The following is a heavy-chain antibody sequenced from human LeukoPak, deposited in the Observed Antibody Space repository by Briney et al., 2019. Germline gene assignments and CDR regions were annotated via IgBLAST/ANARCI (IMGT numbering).Heavy chain of an antibody. CDR3: AKDWEQQLAYGNWFDP. CDR2: ISYDGSNK. D-gene: IGHD6-13*01. CDR1: GFTFSSYG. V-gene: IGHV3-30*18. Sequence: PGGSLRLSCAASGFTFSSYGMHWVRQAPGKGLEWVAVISYDGSNKYYADSVKGRFTISRDNSKNTLYLQMNSLRAEDTAVYYCAKDWEQQLAYGNWFDPWGQGTLVTVSS. J-gene: IGHJ5*02.